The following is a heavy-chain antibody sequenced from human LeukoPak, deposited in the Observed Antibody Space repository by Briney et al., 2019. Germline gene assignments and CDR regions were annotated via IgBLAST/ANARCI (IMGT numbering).Heavy chain of an antibody. Sequence: PSQTLSLTCAVSGGSISSGGYSWSWIRQPPGKGLEWIGYIYHSGSTYYNPSLKSRVTISVDTSKNQFSLKLSSVTAADTAVYYCARVFPYYYDSSGLGAFDIWGQGTMVTVSS. CDR1: GGSISSGGYS. CDR3: ARVFPYYYDSSGLGAFDI. V-gene: IGHV4-30-2*01. CDR2: IYHSGST. J-gene: IGHJ3*02. D-gene: IGHD3-22*01.